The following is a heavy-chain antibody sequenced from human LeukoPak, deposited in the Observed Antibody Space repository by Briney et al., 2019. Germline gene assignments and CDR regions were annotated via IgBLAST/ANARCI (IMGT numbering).Heavy chain of an antibody. V-gene: IGHV1-18*01. CDR2: ISAYNGNT. D-gene: IGHD4-17*01. CDR1: GYTFTSYG. Sequence: GASVKVSCKASGYTFTSYGIGWVRQAPGQGLEWMGWISAYNGNTNYAQKVQGRGTMTTDTSTSTAYMELRSLRSDDTAVYYCARFITTVTGARYYYMDVWGKGTTVTVSS. J-gene: IGHJ6*03. CDR3: ARFITTVTGARYYYMDV.